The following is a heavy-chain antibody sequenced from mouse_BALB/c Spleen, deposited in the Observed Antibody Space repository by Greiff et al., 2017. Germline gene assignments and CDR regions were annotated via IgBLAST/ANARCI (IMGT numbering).Heavy chain of an antibody. Sequence: EVQRVESGGGLVKPGGSLKLSCAASGFAFSSYDMSWVRQTPEKRLEWVAYISSGGGSTYYPDTVKGRFTISRDNAKNTLYLQMSSLKSEDTAMYYCARGGISYYGSSYLGYFDVWGAGTTVTVSS. J-gene: IGHJ1*01. CDR1: GFAFSSYD. CDR2: ISSGGGST. D-gene: IGHD1-1*01. V-gene: IGHV5-12-1*01. CDR3: ARGGISYYGSSYLGYFDV.